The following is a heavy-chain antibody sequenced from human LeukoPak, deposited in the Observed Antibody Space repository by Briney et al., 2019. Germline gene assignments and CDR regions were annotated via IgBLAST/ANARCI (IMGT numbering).Heavy chain of an antibody. J-gene: IGHJ4*02. Sequence: SVKVSCKASGGTFSSYAISRVRQAPGQGLEWMGGIIPIFGTANYAQKFQGRVTITTDESTSTAYMELSSLRSEGTAVYYCARDRTGTTVTNYFDYWGQGTLVTVSS. D-gene: IGHD4-17*01. CDR2: IIPIFGTA. CDR1: GGTFSSYA. CDR3: ARDRTGTTVTNYFDY. V-gene: IGHV1-69*05.